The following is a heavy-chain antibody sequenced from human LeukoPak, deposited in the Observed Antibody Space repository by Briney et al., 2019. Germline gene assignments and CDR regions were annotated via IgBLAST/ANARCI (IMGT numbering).Heavy chain of an antibody. CDR3: ATALVVVAARTFDC. CDR1: GYTLTELS. D-gene: IGHD2-15*01. Sequence: ASVKVSCRVSGYTLTELSMHWVRQAPGKGLEWMGGFDPEDGETIYAQKFQGRVTMTEDTSTDTAYMELSSLRSEDTAVYYCATALVVVAARTFDCWGQGTLVTVSS. V-gene: IGHV1-24*01. CDR2: FDPEDGET. J-gene: IGHJ4*02.